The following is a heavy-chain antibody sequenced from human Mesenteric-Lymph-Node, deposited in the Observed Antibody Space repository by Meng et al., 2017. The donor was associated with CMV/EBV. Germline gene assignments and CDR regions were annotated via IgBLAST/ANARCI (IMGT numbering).Heavy chain of an antibody. J-gene: IGHJ4*02. V-gene: IGHV4-4*02. Sequence: SLTWALPGGAISSSNGWSWVRQPPGKGLEWIGASYHSGSTNYNPSLKSRVTISVDKSKTQFSLKLSSVTAADTAVYYCARGTYYYDQWGQGTLVTVSS. CDR1: GGAISSSNG. D-gene: IGHD3-22*01. CDR3: ARGTYYYDQ. CDR2: SYHSGST.